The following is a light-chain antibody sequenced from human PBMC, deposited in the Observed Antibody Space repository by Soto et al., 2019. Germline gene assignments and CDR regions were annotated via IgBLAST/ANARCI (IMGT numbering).Light chain of an antibody. Sequence: GMTQYTAPLSVSPGESATLSCRASQSVSSNLAWYQQKPGQAPRLLIYGASTRATGIPARFSGSGSGTEFTLTISSLQSEDFAVYYCQQYNNWPRTFGQGTKVDIK. J-gene: IGKJ1*01. CDR2: GAS. CDR1: QSVSSN. V-gene: IGKV3-15*01. CDR3: QQYNNWPRT.